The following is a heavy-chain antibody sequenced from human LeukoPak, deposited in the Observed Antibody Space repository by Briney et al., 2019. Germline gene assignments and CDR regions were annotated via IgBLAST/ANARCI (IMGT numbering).Heavy chain of an antibody. J-gene: IGHJ4*02. CDR3: AGEHSSSWRRGFDY. CDR1: VFTLSIYA. D-gene: IGHD6-13*01. Sequence: GGSLRLSCALSVFTLSIYATSCVRHAPQRALEWVSAISGSGGSTYYTDSVKGRFTISRDNSKNTLYLQLNSLRAEDTAVYYCAGEHSSSWRRGFDYWGQGTLVTVSS. V-gene: IGHV3-23*01. CDR2: ISGSGGST.